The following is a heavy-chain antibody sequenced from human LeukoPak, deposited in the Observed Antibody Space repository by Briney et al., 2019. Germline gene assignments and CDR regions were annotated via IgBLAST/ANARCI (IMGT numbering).Heavy chain of an antibody. CDR3: ARSMRLQWLGNPLSSYYYGMDV. J-gene: IGHJ6*02. CDR1: GYTFTSYA. CDR2: INAGNGNT. V-gene: IGHV1-3*01. Sequence: ASVNVSCKASGYTFTSYAMHWVRQAPGQRLEWMGWINAGNGNTKYSQKFQGRVTITRDTSASTAYMELSSLRSEDTAVYYCARSMRLQWLGNPLSSYYYGMDVWGQGTTVTVSS. D-gene: IGHD6-19*01.